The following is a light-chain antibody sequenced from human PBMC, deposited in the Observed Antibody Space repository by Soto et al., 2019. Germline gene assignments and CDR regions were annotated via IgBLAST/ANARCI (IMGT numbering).Light chain of an antibody. V-gene: IGLV2-14*03. CDR3: SSYTATRTVV. J-gene: IGLJ3*02. Sequence: QSALTQPASVSGSPGQSITIACTGNNSDVGGYNSVSWYQHHPGKAPRLVIYDVSIRPPAVSDRFSGSTSGNTASLTISGRQAEDEAEYYCSSYTATRTVVFGGGTKLTVL. CDR2: DVS. CDR1: NSDVGGYNS.